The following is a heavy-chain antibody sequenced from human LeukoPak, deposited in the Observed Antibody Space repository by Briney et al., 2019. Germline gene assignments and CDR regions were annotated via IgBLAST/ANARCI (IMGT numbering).Heavy chain of an antibody. CDR1: EFTFSSYS. V-gene: IGHV3-48*01. CDR3: ATRGDYYDSSGYDH. D-gene: IGHD3-22*01. J-gene: IGHJ4*02. CDR2: ITNSGNSK. Sequence: PGGSLRLSCAASEFTFSSYSMNWVRQAPGKGLEWVSYITNSGNSKSYADSVKGRFTISRDNTKNSLYLQMNGLRAEDTAVYYCATRGDYYDSSGYDHWGQGTLVTVSS.